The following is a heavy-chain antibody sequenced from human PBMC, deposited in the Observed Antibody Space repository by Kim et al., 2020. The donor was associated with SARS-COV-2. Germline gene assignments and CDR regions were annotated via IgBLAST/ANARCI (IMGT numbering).Heavy chain of an antibody. D-gene: IGHD4-17*01. J-gene: IGHJ4*02. V-gene: IGHV1-46*01. CDR2: ST. CDR3: ARPGYGGLNY. Sequence: STSYAQKFQGRVTMTRDTSTSTVYMELSSLRSEDTAVYYCARPGYGGLNYWGQGTLVTVSS.